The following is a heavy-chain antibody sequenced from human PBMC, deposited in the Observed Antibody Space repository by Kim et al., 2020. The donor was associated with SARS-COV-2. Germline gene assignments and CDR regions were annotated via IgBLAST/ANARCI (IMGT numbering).Heavy chain of an antibody. Sequence: GGSLRLSCAASGFTFSSYGMHWVRQAPGKGLEWVAVIWYDGSNKYYADSVKGRFTISRDNSKNTLYLQMNSLRAEDTAVYYCAKDPSIWFGELLGYFQHWGQGTLVTVSS. J-gene: IGHJ1*01. CDR3: AKDPSIWFGELLGYFQH. CDR2: IWYDGSNK. D-gene: IGHD3-10*01. CDR1: GFTFSSYG. V-gene: IGHV3-33*06.